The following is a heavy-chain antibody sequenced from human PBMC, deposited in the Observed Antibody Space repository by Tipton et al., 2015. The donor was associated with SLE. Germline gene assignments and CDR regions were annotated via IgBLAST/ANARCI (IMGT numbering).Heavy chain of an antibody. J-gene: IGHJ4*02. V-gene: IGHV4-39*07. CDR2: IYYSGST. CDR1: GGSISSSSYY. D-gene: IGHD3-3*01. Sequence: LRLSCTVSGGSISSSSYYWGWFRQPPGKGLEWIGSIYYSGSTYYNPSLKSRVTISVDTSKNQFSLKLSYVTAADTAVYYCARDSGGVVITPDYWGQGTLVTVSS. CDR3: ARDSGGVVITPDY.